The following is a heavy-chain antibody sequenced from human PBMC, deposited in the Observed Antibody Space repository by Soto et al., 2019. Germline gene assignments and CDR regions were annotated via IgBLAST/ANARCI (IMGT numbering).Heavy chain of an antibody. CDR3: ARGGLSKYYDF. J-gene: IGHJ6*02. V-gene: IGHV4-34*01. D-gene: IGHD3-3*01. CDR2: TNHSGST. CDR1: GGSFSGYY. Sequence: SETLSLTCAVYGGSFSGYYWSWIRQPPGKGLEWIGETNHSGSTNYNPSLKSRVTISVDTSKNQFSLKLSSVTAADTAVYYCARGGLSKYYDFWGQGTTVTVSS.